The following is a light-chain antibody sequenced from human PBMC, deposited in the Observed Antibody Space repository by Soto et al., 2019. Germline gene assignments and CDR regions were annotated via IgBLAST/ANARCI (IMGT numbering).Light chain of an antibody. CDR1: QSIRSS. J-gene: IGKJ2*01. V-gene: IGKV1-39*01. CDR2: AAS. Sequence: DIQMTQSPSSLSASAGDRVTITCRASQSIRSSLNWYQHKPGKAPQLLIYAASTLQSGVPSRFSGSGSGTDFTLTITSLQPEDFATYFCQQSYTIPYTFGQGTKVEI. CDR3: QQSYTIPYT.